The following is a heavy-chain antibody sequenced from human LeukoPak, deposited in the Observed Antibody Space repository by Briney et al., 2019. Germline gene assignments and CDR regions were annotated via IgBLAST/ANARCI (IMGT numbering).Heavy chain of an antibody. D-gene: IGHD3-22*01. Sequence: SETLSLTCTVSGGSMNNFYWGWIRQPAEKGLEWIGRLRTTGSTNYNPSLKSRVTMSLDTSKKQFSLKLTSVAAADTAVYYCARDLDYYDSSGYSEHGDAFDIWGQGTMVTVSS. CDR1: GGSMNNFY. J-gene: IGHJ3*02. CDR2: LRTTGST. CDR3: ARDLDYYDSSGYSEHGDAFDI. V-gene: IGHV4-4*07.